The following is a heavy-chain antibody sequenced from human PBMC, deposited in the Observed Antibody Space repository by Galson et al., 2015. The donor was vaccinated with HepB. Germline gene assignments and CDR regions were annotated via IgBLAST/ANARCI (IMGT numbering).Heavy chain of an antibody. V-gene: IGHV4-39*01. D-gene: IGHD6-6*01. Sequence: SETLSLTCTVSGGSISSGDYYWSWIRQPPGKGLEWIGSIYFSGTTYYNPSLKSRVTISVDTSKTQFSLRMIFVTAADTAVYYCGRHLSSSDAFDIWGQGTMVTVSS. CDR3: GRHLSSSDAFDI. CDR2: IYFSGTT. J-gene: IGHJ3*02. CDR1: GGSISSGDYY.